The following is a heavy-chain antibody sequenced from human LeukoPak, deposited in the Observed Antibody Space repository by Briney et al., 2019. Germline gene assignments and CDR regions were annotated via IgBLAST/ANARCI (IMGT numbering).Heavy chain of an antibody. J-gene: IGHJ4*02. CDR1: GFTFKSYA. V-gene: IGHV3-64*05. Sequence: GGSLRLSCSASGFTFKSYAMHWVRQAPGKGLEYVSSINTNGANTYYADSVKGRFTISRDNSRNTVYVQMNSLTPEDTAVYYCVKDFGRVRGTPDSWGQGTLVTVSS. D-gene: IGHD2/OR15-2a*01. CDR3: VKDFGRVRGTPDS. CDR2: INTNGANT.